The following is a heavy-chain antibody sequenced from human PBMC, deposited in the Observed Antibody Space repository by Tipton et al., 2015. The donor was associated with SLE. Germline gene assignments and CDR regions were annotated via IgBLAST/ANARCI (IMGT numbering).Heavy chain of an antibody. V-gene: IGHV4-39*07. J-gene: IGHJ6*03. CDR1: GASVSSSVYS. CDR2: MFYTGSA. CDR3: AARTGDVLYYYYMDV. Sequence: TLSLTCTVSGASVSSSVYSWGWIRQPPGKGLQWIGAMFYTGSAHYNPSLKGRVAISVDTSKNVFSLNISSVTAADTAMYYCAARTGDVLYYYYMDVWGKGTTVTVSS. D-gene: IGHD7-27*01.